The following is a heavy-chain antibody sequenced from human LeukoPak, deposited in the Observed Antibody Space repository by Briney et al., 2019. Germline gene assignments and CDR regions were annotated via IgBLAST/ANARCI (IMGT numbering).Heavy chain of an antibody. CDR3: AKDAKLIAVAGHFDY. Sequence: PGGSLRLSCAVSGFAFSSYGMHWVRQGPGKGLGWVAVISYDGSNKYYADSVKGRFTISRDNSKNTLYLQMNSLRAEDTAVYYCAKDAKLIAVAGHFDYWGQGTLVTVSS. V-gene: IGHV3-30*18. CDR1: GFAFSSYG. D-gene: IGHD6-19*01. J-gene: IGHJ4*02. CDR2: ISYDGSNK.